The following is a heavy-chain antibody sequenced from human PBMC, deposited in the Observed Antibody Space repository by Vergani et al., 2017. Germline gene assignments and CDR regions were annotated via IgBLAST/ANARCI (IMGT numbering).Heavy chain of an antibody. J-gene: IGHJ3*02. CDR1: GFTFSSYG. CDR2: ISYDGSNK. D-gene: IGHD1-26*01. CDR3: AKLPLIVGAYDAFDI. Sequence: QVQLVESGGGVVQPGRFLRLSCAASGFTFSSYGMHWVRQAPGKGLEWVAVISYDGSNKYYADSVKGRFTISRDNSKNTLYLQMNSLRAEDTAVYYCAKLPLIVGAYDAFDIWGQGTMVTVSS. V-gene: IGHV3-30*18.